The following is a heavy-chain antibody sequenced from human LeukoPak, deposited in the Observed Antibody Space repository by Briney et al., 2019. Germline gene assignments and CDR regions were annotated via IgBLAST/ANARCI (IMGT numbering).Heavy chain of an antibody. CDR3: ARVGYCSTTGCSGYMDV. CDR2: INPNSGGA. D-gene: IGHD2-2*01. V-gene: IGHV1-2*02. Sequence: ASVKVSCKASGYTFTGYYMNWVRQAPGQGLEWMGWINPNSGGANYDQNFQGRVTMTRDTSISTAYMELSRLRSDDTAVYYCARVGYCSTTGCSGYMDVWGKGTTVTVSS. CDR1: GYTFTGYY. J-gene: IGHJ6*03.